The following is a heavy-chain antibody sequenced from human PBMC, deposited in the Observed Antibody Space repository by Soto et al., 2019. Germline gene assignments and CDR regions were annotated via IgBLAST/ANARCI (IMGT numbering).Heavy chain of an antibody. CDR2: VYFSGNT. CDR3: GSVRPSGYVLS. Sequence: SETLSLTCTVSGGSLISYYWTWIRQSPGKGLEWIGYVYFSGNTNYNPSLKSRVAISIDTSKNQFSLRLASVTAADTAFYYCGSVRPSGYVLSWGQGTLVTVSS. V-gene: IGHV4-59*01. D-gene: IGHD6-25*01. J-gene: IGHJ5*02. CDR1: GGSLISYY.